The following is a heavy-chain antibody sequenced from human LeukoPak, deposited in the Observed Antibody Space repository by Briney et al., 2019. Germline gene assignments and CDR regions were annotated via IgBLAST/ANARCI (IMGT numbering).Heavy chain of an antibody. J-gene: IGHJ4*02. CDR2: ISSSNSYT. CDR3: ARYNNWKFDY. D-gene: IGHD1-1*01. CDR1: GFTFSDYY. V-gene: IGHV3-11*06. Sequence: GGSLRLSCAASGFTFSDYYMSWIRQAPGKGLEWVSYISSSNSYTNYADSVKGRFTISRDNAKNSLYLQMNSLRAEDTAVYYCARYNNWKFDYWGQGTLVTVSS.